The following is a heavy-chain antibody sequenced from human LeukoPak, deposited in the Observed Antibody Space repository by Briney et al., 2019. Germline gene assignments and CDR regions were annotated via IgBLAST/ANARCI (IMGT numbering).Heavy chain of an antibody. CDR3: ARAIHIYDILTGSKTGFDY. CDR2: IYYSGST. J-gene: IGHJ4*02. CDR1: GGSISSGDYY. Sequence: KPSETLSLTCTVSGGSISSGDYYWSWIRQPPGKGLEWIGYIYYSGSTYYNPSLKSRVTISVDTSKNQFSLKLSSVTAADTAVYYCARAIHIYDILTGSKTGFDYWGQGTLVTVSS. V-gene: IGHV4-30-4*01. D-gene: IGHD3-9*01.